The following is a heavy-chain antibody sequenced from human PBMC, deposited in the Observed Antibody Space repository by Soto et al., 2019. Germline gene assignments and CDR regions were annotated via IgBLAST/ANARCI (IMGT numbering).Heavy chain of an antibody. CDR3: ARGSYCSRTTCYLSPFDY. V-gene: IGHV4-59*01. Sequence: SETLSLTCTVSGGYMSSYYWSWIRQPPGKGLEWIGYIYYSGSTTYNPSLKSRVTISVDTSKNQFSLKLSSVTAADTAVYYCARGSYCSRTTCYLSPFDYWGQGTLVTVSS. D-gene: IGHD2-2*01. J-gene: IGHJ4*02. CDR2: IYYSGST. CDR1: GGYMSSYY.